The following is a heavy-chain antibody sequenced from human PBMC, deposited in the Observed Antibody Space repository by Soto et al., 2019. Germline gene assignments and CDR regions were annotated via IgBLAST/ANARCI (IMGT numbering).Heavy chain of an antibody. D-gene: IGHD3-3*01. CDR1: GFSLSTSGVG. CDR2: IYWNDDK. J-gene: IGHJ4*02. V-gene: IGHV2-5*01. Sequence: QITLKESGPTLVKPTQPLTLTCTFSGFSLSTSGVGVGWIRQPPGKALEWLALIYWNDDKRYSPSLKSRLTITKDTSKNQVVLTRTNMDPVDTATYYWAHFLIWSGYPYYFDYWGQGTLVTVSS. CDR3: AHFLIWSGYPYYFDY.